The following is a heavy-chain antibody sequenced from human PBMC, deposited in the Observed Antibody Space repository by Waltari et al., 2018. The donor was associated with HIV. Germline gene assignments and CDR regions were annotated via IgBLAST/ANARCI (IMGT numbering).Heavy chain of an antibody. CDR3: AHRLSNSWFDS. CDR2: IFWDDDK. J-gene: IGHJ5*01. D-gene: IGHD2-2*01. V-gene: IGHV2-5*02. Sequence: VGWIRQPPGKALEWLALIFWDDDKRYSPSLKNRATITKDTSKNQVVLTMTNMDPADTATYYCAHRLSNSWFDSWGQGTLVTVSS.